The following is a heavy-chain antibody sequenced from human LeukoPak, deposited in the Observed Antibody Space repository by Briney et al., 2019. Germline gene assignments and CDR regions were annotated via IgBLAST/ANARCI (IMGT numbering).Heavy chain of an antibody. CDR3: ARETMAPPVTRYYFDY. J-gene: IGHJ4*02. CDR2: IYTSGST. V-gene: IGHV4-4*07. CDR1: GGSISSYY. D-gene: IGHD4-17*01. Sequence: SETLSLTCTVSGGSISSYYWSWIRQPAGKGLEWIGRIYTSGSTNYNPSLKSRVTMSVDTSKNQFSLKLSSVTAADTAVYYCARETMAPPVTRYYFDYWGQGTLVTVSS.